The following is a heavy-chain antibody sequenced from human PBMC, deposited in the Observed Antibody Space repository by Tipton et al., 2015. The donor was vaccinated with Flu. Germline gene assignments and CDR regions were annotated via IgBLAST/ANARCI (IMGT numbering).Heavy chain of an antibody. J-gene: IGHJ4*02. CDR3: ARGPGEEADY. CDR2: IYYSGST. CDR1: GGSISSSSYY. V-gene: IGHV4-39*07. Sequence: GLVKPSETLSLTCTVSGGSISSSSYYWGWIRQPPGKGLEWIGSIYYSGSTYYNPSLKSRVTISVDTSKNQFSLKLSSVTAADTAVHYCARGPGEEADYWGQGTLVTVSS.